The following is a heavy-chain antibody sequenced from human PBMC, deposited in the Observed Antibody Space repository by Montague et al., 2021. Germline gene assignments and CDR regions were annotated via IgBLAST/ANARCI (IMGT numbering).Heavy chain of an antibody. D-gene: IGHD1-26*01. Sequence: SETLSLTSTVSGDSMNTYKWNWIRQPPGKGLEWIGYIYPSGNTNYNPSLKSRVTISVDTSRNQFSLEVSSVTAADTAMYYCAREWSGFDFWGHGTMVTVSS. J-gene: IGHJ3*01. CDR3: AREWSGFDF. CDR2: IYPSGNT. V-gene: IGHV4-59*01. CDR1: GDSMNTYK.